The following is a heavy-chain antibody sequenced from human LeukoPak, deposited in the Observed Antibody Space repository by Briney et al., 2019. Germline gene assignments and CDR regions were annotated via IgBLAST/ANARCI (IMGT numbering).Heavy chain of an antibody. CDR2: IYSGGST. Sequence: TGGSLRLSCAASGFTVSSNYMSWVRQAPGKGLEWVSVIYSGGSTYYADSVKGRFTISRDNSKNTLYLQMNSLKASDTAMYYCARLPSYCSGGSCYSAFFDYWGQGTLVTVSS. J-gene: IGHJ4*02. V-gene: IGHV3-53*01. D-gene: IGHD2-15*01. CDR1: GFTVSSNY. CDR3: ARLPSYCSGGSCYSAFFDY.